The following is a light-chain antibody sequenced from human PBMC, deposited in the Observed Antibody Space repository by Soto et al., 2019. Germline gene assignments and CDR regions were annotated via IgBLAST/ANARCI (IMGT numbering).Light chain of an antibody. Sequence: EIVLTQSPGTLSLSPGERAALSCRASQSVSSYTSLAWYQQKTGQAPRLLIYGASSRAVGVPDRFSGSGSGTDFTLTISLLDPEDVAVYYCQQYGDSPLTFGGGTKVE. CDR1: QSVSSYTS. CDR3: QQYGDSPLT. V-gene: IGKV3-20*01. J-gene: IGKJ4*01. CDR2: GAS.